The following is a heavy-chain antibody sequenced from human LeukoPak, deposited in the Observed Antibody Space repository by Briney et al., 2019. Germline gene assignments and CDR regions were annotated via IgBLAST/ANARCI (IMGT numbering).Heavy chain of an antibody. CDR2: IRYDGSNK. Sequence: GGSLRLSCAASGFTFSSYGMHWVRQAPGKGLEWVAFIRYDGSNKYYADSVKGRLTISRANSKNTLYLQMNSLRAEDTAVYYCAKVGYRSGCLDYWGQGTLVTVSS. V-gene: IGHV3-30*02. D-gene: IGHD6-19*01. J-gene: IGHJ4*02. CDR3: AKVGYRSGCLDY. CDR1: GFTFSSYG.